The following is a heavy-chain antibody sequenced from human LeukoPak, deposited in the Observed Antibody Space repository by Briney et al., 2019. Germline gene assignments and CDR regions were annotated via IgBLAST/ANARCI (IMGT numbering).Heavy chain of an antibody. J-gene: IGHJ3*02. Sequence: GGSLRLSCAASGFTFSSYWMHWVRQAPGKGLVWVSRINSDGSSTSYADSVKGRFTISRDNSKNTLYLQMGSLRAEDMAVYYCARLPVDAFDIWGQGTMVTVSS. CDR1: GFTFSSYW. D-gene: IGHD1-14*01. CDR3: ARLPVDAFDI. V-gene: IGHV3-74*01. CDR2: INSDGSST.